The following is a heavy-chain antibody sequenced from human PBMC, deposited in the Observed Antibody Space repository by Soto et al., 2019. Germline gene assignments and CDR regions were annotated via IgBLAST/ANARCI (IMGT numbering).Heavy chain of an antibody. CDR2: IYSGGST. D-gene: IGHD1-26*01. J-gene: IGHJ6*04. CDR1: GITVYNNY. CDR3: AGDVGF. V-gene: IGHV3-66*01. Sequence: EVQLVESGGGLVQRGGSLRLSCAASGITVYNNYMSWVRQAPGKGLEWGSVIYSGGSTSYADSVKGRFTNSRDGSKNTVYLQLTILSAEGTAVYYCAGDVGFWGRGTRVTVSS.